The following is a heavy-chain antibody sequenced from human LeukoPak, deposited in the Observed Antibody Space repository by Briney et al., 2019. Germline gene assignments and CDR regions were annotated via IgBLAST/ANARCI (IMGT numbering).Heavy chain of an antibody. V-gene: IGHV3-30*01. CDR3: ARGVPDIVVVPAAKLEAYFDY. D-gene: IGHD2-2*01. CDR2: ISYDGSNK. CDR1: GFTFSSYA. J-gene: IGHJ4*02. Sequence: GGSLRLSCAASGFTFSSYAMHWVRQAPGKGLERVAVISYDGSNKYYADSVKGRFTISRDNSKNTLYLQSNSLRAEDTAVYYCARGVPDIVVVPAAKLEAYFDYWGQGTLVTVSS.